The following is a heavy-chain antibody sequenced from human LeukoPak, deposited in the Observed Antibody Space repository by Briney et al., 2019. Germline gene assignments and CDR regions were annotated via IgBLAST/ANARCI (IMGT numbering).Heavy chain of an antibody. CDR3: ARALYCSSTSCYYYYYGMDV. CDR2: INSDGSST. Sequence: GGSLRLSCAASGFTFSSYWMHWVRQAPGKGPVWVSRINSDGSSTSYADSVKGRFTISRDNAKNTLYLQMNSLRAEDTAVYYCARALYCSSTSCYYYYYGMDVWGQGTTVTVSS. D-gene: IGHD2-2*01. V-gene: IGHV3-74*01. J-gene: IGHJ6*02. CDR1: GFTFSSYW.